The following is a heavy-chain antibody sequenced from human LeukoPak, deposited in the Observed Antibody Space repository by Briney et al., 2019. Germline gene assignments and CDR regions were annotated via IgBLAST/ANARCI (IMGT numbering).Heavy chain of an antibody. Sequence: PGESLKISCKGSGYXFTSYWISWVRQMPGKGLEWMGRIDPSDSYTNYSPSFQGHVTISADKSISTAYLQWSSLKASDTAMYYCARHTYYYDSSGYYGHGDAFDIWGQGTMVTVSS. J-gene: IGHJ3*02. D-gene: IGHD3-22*01. CDR1: GYXFTSYW. CDR2: IDPSDSYT. CDR3: ARHTYYYDSSGYYGHGDAFDI. V-gene: IGHV5-10-1*01.